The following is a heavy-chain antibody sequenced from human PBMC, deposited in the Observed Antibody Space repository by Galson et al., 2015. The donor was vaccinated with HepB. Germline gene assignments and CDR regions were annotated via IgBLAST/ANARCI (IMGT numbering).Heavy chain of an antibody. CDR3: ARDPPNDYGDYGSDY. CDR1: GYTFTSYG. Sequence: SVKVSCKASGYTFTSYGVSWVRQAPGQGLEWMGRINPYSGNTDYAQKFQGRVTMTTDTSTSTAYMELRSLRSDDTAVYYCARDPPNDYGDYGSDYWGQGSLVTVSS. CDR2: INPYSGNT. J-gene: IGHJ4*02. D-gene: IGHD4-17*01. V-gene: IGHV1-18*04.